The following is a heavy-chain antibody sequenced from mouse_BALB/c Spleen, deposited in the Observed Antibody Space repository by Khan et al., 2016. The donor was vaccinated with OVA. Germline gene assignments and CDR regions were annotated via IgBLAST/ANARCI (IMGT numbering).Heavy chain of an antibody. CDR2: VSTYYGNA. V-gene: IGHV1S137*01. CDR1: DYTFTDYP. Sequence: QVQLQQSGPELVRPGVSVKISCKGPDYTFTDYPMHWVQQSHVKSLEWIGAVSTYYGNANYNQKFKGKAIMTVDKSSSTVYMELARLTSDDYAIYYCARDDGYSLFAYWGQGTLVTVSA. CDR3: ARDDGYSLFAY. J-gene: IGHJ3*01. D-gene: IGHD2-3*01.